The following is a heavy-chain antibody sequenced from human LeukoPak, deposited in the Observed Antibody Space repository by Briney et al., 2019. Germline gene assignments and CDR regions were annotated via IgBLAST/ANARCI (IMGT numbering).Heavy chain of an antibody. J-gene: IGHJ4*02. CDR2: ISGSGGST. Sequence: GGSLRLSCAASGFTFSSYGMSWVRQAPGKGLEWVSAISGSGGSTYYADSVKGRFTISRDNSKNTLYLQMNSLRAEDTAVYYCAKDPGGSGSYYKPSVDYWGQGTLVTVSS. V-gene: IGHV3-23*01. D-gene: IGHD3-10*01. CDR1: GFTFSSYG. CDR3: AKDPGGSGSYYKPSVDY.